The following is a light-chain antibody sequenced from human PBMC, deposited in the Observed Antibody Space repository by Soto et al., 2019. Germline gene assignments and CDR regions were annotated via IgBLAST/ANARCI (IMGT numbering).Light chain of an antibody. CDR3: SSYAGSNNLV. CDR1: SNDVGGYNY. Sequence: QSALTQPPSASGSPGQSVTISCTGTSNDVGGYNYVSWYQQHPGKAPKVIIYDVTKRPSGVPDRFSGPKSGNTASLTVSRLQAEDEADYYCSSYAGSNNLVFGGGTQLTVL. CDR2: DVT. J-gene: IGLJ2*01. V-gene: IGLV2-8*01.